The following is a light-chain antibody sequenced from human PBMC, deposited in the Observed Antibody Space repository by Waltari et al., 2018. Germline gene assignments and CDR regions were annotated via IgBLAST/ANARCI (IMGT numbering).Light chain of an antibody. CDR2: EVS. Sequence: QSALTQPASVSASPGQSITISCNGTSSDVGDSNLFSWYQQHPAKAPKLLIFEVSKRPTGVSNRFSASKSGNTASMTISGLQAEDEATYHCCSYAGTNTWVFGGGTKVTVL. CDR3: CSYAGTNTWV. J-gene: IGLJ2*01. CDR1: SSDVGDSNL. V-gene: IGLV2-23*02.